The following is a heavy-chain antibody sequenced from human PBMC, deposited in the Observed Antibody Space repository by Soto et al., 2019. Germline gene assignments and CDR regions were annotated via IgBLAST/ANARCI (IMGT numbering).Heavy chain of an antibody. CDR2: IKHSGST. D-gene: IGHD4-17*01. J-gene: IGHJ6*02. CDR3: ARDDYGDHYYYGMDV. V-gene: IGHV4-34*01. CDR1: GGSFSGNY. Sequence: QVQLQQWGAGLLKPSETLSLTCAVYGGSFSGNYWNWIRQPPGKGLEWIGEIKHSGSTNYNPSLKSRVTISVDTSKNQVSLRLTSVTAADTAVYYCARDDYGDHYYYGMDVWGQGTTVTVSS.